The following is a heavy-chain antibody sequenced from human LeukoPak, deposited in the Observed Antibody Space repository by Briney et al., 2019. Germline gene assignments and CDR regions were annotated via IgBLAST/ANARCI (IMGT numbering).Heavy chain of an antibody. Sequence: GASVKVSCKVSGYTLTELSMHWVRQAPGKGLEWMGGFDPEDGETIYAQKFQGRVTMTEDTSTDTAYMELSSLRSEDTAVYYCATALIGYCSSTSCYSRDYWGREPWSPSPQ. V-gene: IGHV1-24*01. D-gene: IGHD2-2*02. J-gene: IGHJ4*02. CDR1: GYTLTELS. CDR3: ATALIGYCSSTSCYSRDY. CDR2: FDPEDGET.